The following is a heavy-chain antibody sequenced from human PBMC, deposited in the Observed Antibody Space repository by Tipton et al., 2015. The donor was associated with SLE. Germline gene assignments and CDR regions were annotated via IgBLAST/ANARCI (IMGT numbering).Heavy chain of an antibody. CDR1: GGSINSGPNY. V-gene: IGHV4-61*09. CDR3: GRQVVLTRGYSYGHFDH. Sequence: TLSLTCSVSGGSINSGPNYWSWIRQSAGKGLEWMGHVYSSGNTNYSPSLRGRITISVDTSKNQFSLKVNSVTAADTAVYYCGRQVVLTRGYSYGHFDHWGQGTLVIVSS. CDR2: VYSSGNT. D-gene: IGHD5-18*01. J-gene: IGHJ4*02.